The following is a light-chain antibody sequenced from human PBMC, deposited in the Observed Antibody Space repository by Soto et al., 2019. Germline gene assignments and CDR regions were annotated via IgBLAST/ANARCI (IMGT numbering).Light chain of an antibody. CDR2: GAS. J-gene: IGKJ1*01. Sequence: EIVMTQSPATLSVSPGERATLSCRASQSVSSNLAWYQQKPGQAPRLLIYGASTRATGIPARVSGCGSGTEFTLTISSLQSEDFAVYYGQQYNNWPPTWTFGQGTKVDIK. CDR1: QSVSSN. V-gene: IGKV3-15*01. CDR3: QQYNNWPPTWT.